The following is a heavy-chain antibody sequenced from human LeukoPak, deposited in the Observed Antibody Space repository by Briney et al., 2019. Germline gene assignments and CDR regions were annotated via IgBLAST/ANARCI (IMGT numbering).Heavy chain of an antibody. D-gene: IGHD6-19*01. CDR2: ISAYNGNT. J-gene: IGHJ3*02. Sequence: ASVKVSCKASGYTFNNYAISWVRQAPGQGLEWMGWISAYNGNTNYAQNLQGRVTMTTDTSTSTAYMEVRSLRSDDTAVYYCARMYSSGWPLDPVDIWGQGTMVTVS. V-gene: IGHV1-18*01. CDR3: ARMYSSGWPLDPVDI. CDR1: GYTFNNYA.